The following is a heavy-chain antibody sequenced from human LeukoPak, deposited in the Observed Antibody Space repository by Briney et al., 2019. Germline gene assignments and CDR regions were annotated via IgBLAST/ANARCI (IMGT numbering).Heavy chain of an antibody. CDR2: INGNGGST. Sequence: GGSLRLSCAASGFTVRTNYMTWVRQAPGKGLEWVSAINGNGGSTYYADSVKGRFTISRDNSKNTLYLQMNSLRAEDTAMYYCTKAPPGKFDPWGQGTLVTVSS. CDR3: TKAPPGKFDP. D-gene: IGHD3-10*01. V-gene: IGHV3-23*01. CDR1: GFTVRTNY. J-gene: IGHJ5*02.